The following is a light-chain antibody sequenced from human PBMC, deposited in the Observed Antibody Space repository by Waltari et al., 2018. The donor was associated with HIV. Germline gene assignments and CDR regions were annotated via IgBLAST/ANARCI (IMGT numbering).Light chain of an antibody. V-gene: IGKV3D-7*01. CDR3: HQDDDLPPT. Sequence: EIIMTQSPASLSLSPGERATLPCRASQSVSSDFKSWYQQKPGQAPRLLIYDTSVRATGTPARFSGSGSGTDFTLTISGLQPEDCAVYFCHQDDDLPPTFGGGTKVEI. J-gene: IGKJ4*01. CDR2: DTS. CDR1: QSVSSDF.